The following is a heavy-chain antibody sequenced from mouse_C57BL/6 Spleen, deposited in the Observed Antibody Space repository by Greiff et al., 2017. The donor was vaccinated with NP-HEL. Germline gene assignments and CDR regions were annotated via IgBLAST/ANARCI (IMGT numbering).Heavy chain of an antibody. J-gene: IGHJ2*01. D-gene: IGHD2-4*01. V-gene: IGHV1-20*01. Sequence: VHVKQSGPELVKPGDSVKISCKASGYSFTGYFMNWVMQSHGKSLEWIGRINPYNGDTFYNQKFKGKATLTVDKSSSTAHMELRSLTSEDSAVYYCARGGLYDYLYYFDYWGQGTTLTVSS. CDR1: GYSFTGYF. CDR2: INPYNGDT. CDR3: ARGGLYDYLYYFDY.